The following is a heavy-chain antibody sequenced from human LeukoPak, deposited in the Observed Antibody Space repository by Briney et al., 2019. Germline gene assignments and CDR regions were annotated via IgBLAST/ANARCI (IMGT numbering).Heavy chain of an antibody. CDR2: IYHSGST. D-gene: IGHD6-13*01. CDR1: GYSISSGYY. V-gene: IGHV4-38-2*02. CDR3: ARPGIAAAGRGRNWFDP. Sequence: PSETLSLTCTVSGYSISSGYYWGWIRQPPGKGLEWIGSIYHSGSTDYNPSLKSRVTISVDTSKNQFSLKLSSVTAADTAVYYCARPGIAAAGRGRNWFDPWGQGTLVTVSS. J-gene: IGHJ5*02.